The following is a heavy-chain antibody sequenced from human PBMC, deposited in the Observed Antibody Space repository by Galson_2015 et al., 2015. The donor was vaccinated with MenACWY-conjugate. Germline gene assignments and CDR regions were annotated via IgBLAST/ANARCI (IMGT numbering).Heavy chain of an antibody. Sequence: SVKVSCTASGYTFTGYYMHWLRQTPGQGFEWMGRINTHDGGAKFAQKVQGRVIMTRDASRNTVYMELLSLRSDDTAVYFCARDKLDPIVALANYCDFWRQGTLVTVSS. CDR3: ARDKLDPIVALANYCDF. CDR2: INTHDGGA. V-gene: IGHV1-2*06. CDR1: GYTFTGYY. J-gene: IGHJ4*02. D-gene: IGHD2-21*01.